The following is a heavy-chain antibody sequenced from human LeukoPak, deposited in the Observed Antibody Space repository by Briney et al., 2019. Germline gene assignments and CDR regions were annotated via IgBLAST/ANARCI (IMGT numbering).Heavy chain of an antibody. J-gene: IGHJ5*02. CDR2: ISGSGGST. V-gene: IGHV3-23*01. Sequence: PGGSLRLSCAASGFTFSSYAMSWVRQAPGKGLEWVSAISGSGGSTYYADSVKGRFTISRDNYKNTLYLQMTSISADAPAVYYCAKDGNSGRAGGFDPWGQGTPVTVS. D-gene: IGHD4-23*01. CDR3: AKDGNSGRAGGFDP. CDR1: GFTFSSYA.